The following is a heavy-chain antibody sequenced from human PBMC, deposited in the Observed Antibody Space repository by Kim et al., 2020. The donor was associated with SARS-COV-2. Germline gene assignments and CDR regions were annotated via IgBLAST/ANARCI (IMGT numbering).Heavy chain of an antibody. J-gene: IGHJ3*02. D-gene: IGHD1-26*01. CDR1: GGSISSYY. Sequence: SETLSLTCTVSGGSISSYYWSWIRQPPGKGLEWIGYIYYSGSTNYNPSLKSRVTISVDTSKNQFSLKLSSVTAADTAVYYCARRGLGRYSGSYSRPVEAFDIWGQGTMVTVSS. CDR2: IYYSGST. V-gene: IGHV4-59*08. CDR3: ARRGLGRYSGSYSRPVEAFDI.